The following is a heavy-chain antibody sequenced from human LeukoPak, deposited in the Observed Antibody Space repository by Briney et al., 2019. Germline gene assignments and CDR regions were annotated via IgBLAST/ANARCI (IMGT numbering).Heavy chain of an antibody. D-gene: IGHD3-9*01. Sequence: SSETLSLTCAVSGYSISSGYYWGWIRQPPGKGLEWIGSIYHRGSTHYNPSHKSRVNISVDTSKNQFSLKLSSVTAADTAVYYCARQYYDILTGYDLPLDYYYYMDVWGKGTTVTVSS. CDR2: IYHRGST. CDR1: GYSISSGYY. J-gene: IGHJ6*03. CDR3: ARQYYDILTGYDLPLDYYYYMDV. V-gene: IGHV4-38-2*01.